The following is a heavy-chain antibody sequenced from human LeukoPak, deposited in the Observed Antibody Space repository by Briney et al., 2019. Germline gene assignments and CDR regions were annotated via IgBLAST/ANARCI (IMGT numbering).Heavy chain of an antibody. V-gene: IGHV1-18*01. J-gene: IGHJ5*02. CDR3: GRYGGRGGVDP. CDR1: GYIFASYG. D-gene: IGHD4-17*01. CDR2: ISAYNGNT. Sequence: GASVKVSCKASGYIFASYGISWVRQAPGQGLEWMGWISAYNGNTNYDQKFQGRVTMTTDTSTSTAYMELRSLRSDGTAVYYCGRYGGRGGVDPWGQGTLVTVSS.